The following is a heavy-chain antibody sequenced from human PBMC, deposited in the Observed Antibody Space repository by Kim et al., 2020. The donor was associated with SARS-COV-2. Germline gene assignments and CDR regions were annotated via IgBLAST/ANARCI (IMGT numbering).Heavy chain of an antibody. CDR2: IKQDGSES. CDR1: GFTFYDYW. V-gene: IGHV3-7*05. D-gene: IGHD3-16*01. Sequence: GGSLRLSCVGSGFTFYDYWMTWVRLAPGKGLEWVAVIKQDGSESYYVDSVRGRFTISRDNAENSFYLQMNSLRADDTAVYYCARDWGDYWGHGTLV. J-gene: IGHJ4*01. CDR3: ARDWGDY.